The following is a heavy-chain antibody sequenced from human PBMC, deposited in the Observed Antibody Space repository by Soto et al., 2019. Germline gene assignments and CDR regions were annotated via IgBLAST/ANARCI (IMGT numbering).Heavy chain of an antibody. V-gene: IGHV1-69*13. J-gene: IGHJ5*02. CDR3: AGDGAAADPYNWFDP. CDR2: IIAIFGTA. D-gene: IGHD6-13*01. CDR1: GGPFSSYA. Sequence: SVKVSCKASGGPFSSYAISWVRQAPGQGLEWMGGIIAIFGTANYAQKVQGRVTITADESTSTAYMELSSLRSEDTAVYCCAGDGAAADPYNWFDPWGQGTLVTVSS.